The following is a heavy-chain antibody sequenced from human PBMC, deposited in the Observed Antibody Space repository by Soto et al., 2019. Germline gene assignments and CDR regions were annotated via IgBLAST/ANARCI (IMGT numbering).Heavy chain of an antibody. CDR2: INPNSGGT. J-gene: IGHJ3*02. CDR1: GYTFTGYY. V-gene: IGHV1-2*02. D-gene: IGHD6-19*01. CDR3: ARESAAGGGTDAFDI. Sequence: ASVKVSCKASGYTFTGYYMHWVRQAPGQGLEWMGWINPNSGGTNYAQKFQGRVTMTRDTSISTAYMELSRLRSDDTAVYYCARESAAGGGTDAFDIWGQGTMVTVSS.